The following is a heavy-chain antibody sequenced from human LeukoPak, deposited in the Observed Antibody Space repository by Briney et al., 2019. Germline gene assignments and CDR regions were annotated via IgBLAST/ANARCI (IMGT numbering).Heavy chain of an antibody. D-gene: IGHD5-24*01. Sequence: GASLRLSCAASGFTFSSYAMSWVRQAPGKWLEWVSTISGSGGSTYYADSVKGRFTISRDNSKNTLYLQMNSLRAEDTAVYYCATGDGYNSRLDYWGQGTLVTVSS. CDR2: ISGSGGST. J-gene: IGHJ4*02. V-gene: IGHV3-23*01. CDR3: ATGDGYNSRLDY. CDR1: GFTFSSYA.